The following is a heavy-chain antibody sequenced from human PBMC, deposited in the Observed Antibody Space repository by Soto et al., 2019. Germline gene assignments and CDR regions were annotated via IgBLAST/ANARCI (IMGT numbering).Heavy chain of an antibody. CDR2: IFTSGNT. J-gene: IGHJ6*02. CDR1: GGSMNDYY. D-gene: IGHD6-6*01. Sequence: SETLSLTCTVSGGSMNDYYWSWIRQPAGKGLEWIGRIFTSGNTNYNPSLRSRLTMSVDTSTNQVSLRLTSVTAADTAVYYCASDRLVSRYYGLDVWGQGTTVTVSS. CDR3: ASDRLVSRYYGLDV. V-gene: IGHV4-4*07.